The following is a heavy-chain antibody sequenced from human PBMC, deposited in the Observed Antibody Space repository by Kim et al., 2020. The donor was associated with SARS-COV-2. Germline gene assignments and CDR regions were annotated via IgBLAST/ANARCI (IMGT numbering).Heavy chain of an antibody. V-gene: IGHV3-48*03. CDR3: ARDPRIVVVPASYGMDV. Sequence: GGSLRLSCAASGFTFSSYEMNWVRQAPGKGLEWVSYISSSGSTIYYADSVKGRFTISRDNAKNSLYLQMNSLRAEDTAVYYCARDPRIVVVPASYGMDVWGQGTTVTVSS. D-gene: IGHD2-2*01. J-gene: IGHJ6*02. CDR1: GFTFSSYE. CDR2: ISSSGSTI.